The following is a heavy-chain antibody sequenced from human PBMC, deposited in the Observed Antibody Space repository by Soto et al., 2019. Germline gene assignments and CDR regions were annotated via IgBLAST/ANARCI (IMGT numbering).Heavy chain of an antibody. CDR1: GGSISSYY. V-gene: IGHV4-59*08. J-gene: IGHJ4*02. CDR3: ARRYGVYFDY. CDR2: IYYSGST. Sequence: LSLTCTVSGGSISSYYWSWIRQPPGKGLEWIGYIYYSGSTNYNPFLKSRVTISVDTSKNQFSLKLSSVTAADTAVYYCARRYGVYFDYWGQGTRVTVSS. D-gene: IGHD4-17*01.